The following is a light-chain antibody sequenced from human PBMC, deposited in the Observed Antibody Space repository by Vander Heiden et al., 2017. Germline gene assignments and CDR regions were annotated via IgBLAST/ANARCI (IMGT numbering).Light chain of an antibody. V-gene: IGKV2-30*01. CDR3: MQGTHWPYT. CDR1: QSVVYSDGNTY. Sequence: DAVMTQSPLSLPVTLGQPASISCRSSQSVVYSDGNTYLNWFHQRPGQSPRRLSYKVSNRDSGVPDRFSGSVSGTDFILRISRVEAEDVGVYYCMQGTHWPYTFGQGTNLEIK. CDR2: KVS. J-gene: IGKJ2*01.